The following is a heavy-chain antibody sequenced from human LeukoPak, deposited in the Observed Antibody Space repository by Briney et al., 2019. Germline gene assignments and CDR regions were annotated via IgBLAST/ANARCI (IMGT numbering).Heavy chain of an antibody. CDR3: ARDGFLGPVTAYLDY. CDR1: GLNFSSYS. CDR2: FKSDGSST. D-gene: IGHD2-21*02. J-gene: IGHJ4*02. V-gene: IGHV3-74*01. Sequence: GGSLRLSCAASGLNFSSYSMHWVPQDPGKGLVWVSRFKSDGSSTSYADSVKGRFTISRDNARNTLYLQMNSLRAEDTAVYYCARDGFLGPVTAYLDYWGQGTPVTVSS.